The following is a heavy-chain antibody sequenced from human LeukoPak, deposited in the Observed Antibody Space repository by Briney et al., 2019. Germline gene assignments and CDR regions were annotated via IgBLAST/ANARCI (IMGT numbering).Heavy chain of an antibody. J-gene: IGHJ3*02. CDR2: IRYDGSNK. Sequence: SGGSLRLSCAASGFTFSSYGMHWVRQAPGKGLEWVAFIRYDGSNKYYADSVKGRFTISRDNSKNTLYLQMNSLRAEDTAVYYCAKTIVVVPAAHLDAFDIWGQGTMVTVSS. V-gene: IGHV3-30*02. D-gene: IGHD2-2*01. CDR1: GFTFSSYG. CDR3: AKTIVVVPAAHLDAFDI.